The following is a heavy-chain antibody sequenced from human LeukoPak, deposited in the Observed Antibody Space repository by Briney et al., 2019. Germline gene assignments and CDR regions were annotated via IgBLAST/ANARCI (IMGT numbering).Heavy chain of an antibody. D-gene: IGHD2-2*01. CDR2: IIPIFGTA. V-gene: IGHV1-69*06. CDR1: GGTFSSYA. Sequence: HWASVTVSCKASGGTFSSYAISWVRQAPGQGLEWMGGIIPIFGTANYAQKFQGRVTITADKSTSTAYMELSSLRSEDTAVYYCARGTYCSSTSCYAVPFDYWGQGTLVTVSS. CDR3: ARGTYCSSTSCYAVPFDY. J-gene: IGHJ4*02.